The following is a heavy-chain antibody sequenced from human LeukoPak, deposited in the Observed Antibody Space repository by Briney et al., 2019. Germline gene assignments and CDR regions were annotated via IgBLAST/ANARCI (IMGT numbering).Heavy chain of an antibody. CDR2: ISSSSSTI. V-gene: IGHV3-48*01. CDR3: AKDRSCTNGVCHGDFDY. CDR1: GFTFSSYS. J-gene: IGHJ4*02. Sequence: GGSLRLSCAASGFTFSSYSMNWVRQAPGKGLEWVSYISSSSSTIYYADSVKGRFTISRGNSKNTLYLQMNSLRAEDTGVYYCAKDRSCTNGVCHGDFDYWGQGTLVTVSS. D-gene: IGHD2-8*01.